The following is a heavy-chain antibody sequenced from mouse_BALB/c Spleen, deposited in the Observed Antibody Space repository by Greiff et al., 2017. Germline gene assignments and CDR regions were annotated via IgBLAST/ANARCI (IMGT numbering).Heavy chain of an antibody. CDR3: ARRDYEENYAMDY. J-gene: IGHJ4*01. D-gene: IGHD2-4*01. V-gene: IGHV14-1*02. CDR2: IDPENGNT. Sequence: EVKLQQSGAELVRPGALVKLSRKASGFNIKDYYMHWVKQRPEQGLEWIGWIDPENGNTIYDPKFQGKASITADTSSNTAYLQLSSLTSEDTAVYYCARRDYEENYAMDYWGQGTSVTVSS. CDR1: GFNIKDYY.